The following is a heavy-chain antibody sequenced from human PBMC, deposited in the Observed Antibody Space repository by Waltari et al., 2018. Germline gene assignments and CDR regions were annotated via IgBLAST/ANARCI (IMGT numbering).Heavy chain of an antibody. CDR1: GFNVSSNY. D-gene: IGHD6-19*01. V-gene: IGHV3-53*01. CDR3: ARDYSSWGFDY. CDR2: IDSGGGT. J-gene: IGHJ4*02. Sequence: EFQLVESGGGLVQPGGSLRLSCVISGFNVSSNYMNWVRQAPGKGLEWVSVIDSGGGTNYADSVKGRFSVSRDNAKNTLFLQMNSLRADDTAVYYFARDYSSWGFDYWGQGTLVTVSP.